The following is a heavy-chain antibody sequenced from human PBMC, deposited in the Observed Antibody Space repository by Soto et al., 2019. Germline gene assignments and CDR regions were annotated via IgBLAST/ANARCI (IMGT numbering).Heavy chain of an antibody. CDR3: ARKGPRAARPTH. CDR2: ISSRGTAT. CDR1: GFTFRADD. D-gene: IGHD6-6*01. V-gene: IGHV3-11*01. Sequence: QVQLVESGGGLVQPGGSRRLSCAASGFTFRADDMSGIRQASGKGLEWVSCISSRGTATYYADAVKGRFTISRDNAKTSLYGEMNSLRFEDSAVYYCARKGPRAARPTHLGQSTLVTVSS. J-gene: IGHJ1*01.